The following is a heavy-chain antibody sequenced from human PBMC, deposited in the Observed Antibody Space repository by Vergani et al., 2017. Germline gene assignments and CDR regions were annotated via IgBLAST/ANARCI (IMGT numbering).Heavy chain of an antibody. CDR2: INPNSGGT. CDR1: GYTFTGYY. CDR3: ARRGVHSGSWKYYFDY. Sequence: QVQLVQSGAEVKKPGASVKVSCKASGYTFTGYYMHWVRQAPGQGLEWMGWINPNSGGTNYAQKFQGRVTMTRDTPISTAYMELSRLRSDDTAVYYCARRGVHSGSWKYYFDYWGQGTLVTVSS. J-gene: IGHJ4*02. V-gene: IGHV1-2*02. D-gene: IGHD1-26*01.